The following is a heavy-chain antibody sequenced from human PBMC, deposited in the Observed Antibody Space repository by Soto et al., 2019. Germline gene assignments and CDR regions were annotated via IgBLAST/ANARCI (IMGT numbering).Heavy chain of an antibody. CDR3: ARDVSTHNWNYEGGWFDP. CDR2: ISSSGSTI. Sequence: GGSLRLSCAASGFTFSDYYMSWIRQAPGKGLEWVSYISSSGSTIYYADSVKGRFTISRDNAKNSLYLQMNSLRAEDTAVYYCARDVSTHNWNYEGGWFDPWGQGTLVTVSS. V-gene: IGHV3-11*01. CDR1: GFTFSDYY. D-gene: IGHD1-7*01. J-gene: IGHJ5*02.